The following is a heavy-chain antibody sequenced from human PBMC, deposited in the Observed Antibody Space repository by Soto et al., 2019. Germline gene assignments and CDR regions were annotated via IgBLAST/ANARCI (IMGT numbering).Heavy chain of an antibody. CDR3: ARAAYTYGHFDY. J-gene: IGHJ4*02. D-gene: IGHD5-18*01. Sequence: SETLSLTCAVSGVSISSSNWWNWVRQPPGKGLEWIGQIYHSGSTNYKPSLQSRVTISVDKSKNQFSMKLSSVTAADTAVYYCARAAYTYGHFDYWGQGTLVTVSS. CDR1: GVSISSSNW. CDR2: IYHSGST. V-gene: IGHV4-4*02.